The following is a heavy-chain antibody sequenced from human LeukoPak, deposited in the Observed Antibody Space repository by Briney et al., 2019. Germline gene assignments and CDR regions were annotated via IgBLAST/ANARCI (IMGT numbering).Heavy chain of an antibody. CDR2: IVVGSGHR. CDR1: VFTFTSSA. Sequence: ASVKVSCKCSVFTFTSSAVQWVRQARGQRLEWVGWIVVGSGHRYYAQKFQERVTITSDMPFSTAYLELSSLRSEDTAVYYFVALSSPRYHGDYEGFDYWGQGTLVTVSS. D-gene: IGHD4-17*01. V-gene: IGHV1-58*01. CDR3: VALSSPRYHGDYEGFDY. J-gene: IGHJ4*02.